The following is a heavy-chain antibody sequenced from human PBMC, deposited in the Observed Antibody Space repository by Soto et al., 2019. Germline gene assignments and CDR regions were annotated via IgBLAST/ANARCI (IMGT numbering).Heavy chain of an antibody. CDR1: GFTFSGFG. Sequence: PVGSLRLSCAASGFTFSGFGMHWVRQAPGKGLEWVAIIWYDGSDKYYADSVKGRFTISRDNSKNTLYLQMNSLRADDTAVYYCARTQQIPKTYYHDSSGFYYFDYWGQGTLVTVSS. CDR3: ARTQQIPKTYYHDSSGFYYFDY. V-gene: IGHV3-33*01. D-gene: IGHD3-22*01. CDR2: IWYDGSDK. J-gene: IGHJ4*02.